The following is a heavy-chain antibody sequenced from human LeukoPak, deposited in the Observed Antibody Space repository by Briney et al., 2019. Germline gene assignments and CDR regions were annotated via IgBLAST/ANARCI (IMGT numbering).Heavy chain of an antibody. CDR3: ATDTIFGVVTDDY. CDR1: GYTFTDYY. Sequence: ASVKVSCKASGYTFTDYYMHWVQQAPGKGLEWMGLVDPEDGETIYAEKFQGRVTITADTSTDTAYMELSSLRSEDTAVYYCATDTIFGVVTDDYWGQGTLVTVSS. CDR2: VDPEDGET. V-gene: IGHV1-69-2*01. J-gene: IGHJ4*02. D-gene: IGHD3-3*01.